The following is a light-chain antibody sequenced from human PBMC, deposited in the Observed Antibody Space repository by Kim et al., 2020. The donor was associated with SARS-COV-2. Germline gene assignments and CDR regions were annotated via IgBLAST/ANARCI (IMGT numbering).Light chain of an antibody. CDR2: DAS. V-gene: IGKV3-11*01. Sequence: SFSPGERATLSWRASQSVGNSLAWYQQKPGQAPRLVIYDASNRATGIPVRFSGGGSGTDFTLTISSLEPDDFAVYYCQQRRNLISFGQGTRLEIK. CDR3: QQRRNLIS. CDR1: QSVGNS. J-gene: IGKJ5*01.